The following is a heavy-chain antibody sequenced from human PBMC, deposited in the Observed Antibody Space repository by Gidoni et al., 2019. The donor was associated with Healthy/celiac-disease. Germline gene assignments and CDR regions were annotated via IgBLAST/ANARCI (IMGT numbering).Heavy chain of an antibody. J-gene: IGHJ3*02. D-gene: IGHD3-22*01. CDR3: ARHLPTYYYDSRGAFDI. CDR2: IYYSGST. V-gene: IGHV4-39*01. CDR1: GGSISSSSYY. Sequence: QLQLQESGPGLVKPSETLSLTCTVSGGSISSSSYYWGWIRQPPGKGLEWIGSIYYSGSTYYNPSLKSRVTISVDTSKNQFSLKLSSVTAADTAVYYCARHLPTYYYDSRGAFDIWGQGTMVTVSS.